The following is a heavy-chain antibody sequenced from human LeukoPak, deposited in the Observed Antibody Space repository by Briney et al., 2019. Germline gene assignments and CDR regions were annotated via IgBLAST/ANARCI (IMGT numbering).Heavy chain of an antibody. V-gene: IGHV1-24*01. CDR1: GYTLTDLS. CDR3: ATFALFGVVNAYYFYY. Sequence: ASVKVSCKVSGYTLTDLSMHWVRQAPGEGLEWMGGFDPQDGETICAQKFQGRVTMTEDTSTDTAYMELTSLKSEDTAVYYCATFALFGVVNAYYFYYWGQGTLVTVSS. J-gene: IGHJ4*02. D-gene: IGHD3-3*01. CDR2: FDPQDGET.